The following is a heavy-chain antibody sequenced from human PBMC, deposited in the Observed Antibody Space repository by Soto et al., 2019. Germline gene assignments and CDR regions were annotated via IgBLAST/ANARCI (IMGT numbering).Heavy chain of an antibody. J-gene: IGHJ6*02. CDR3: ARFYYDSSGYLPSPYYYYYGMDV. V-gene: IGHV3-7*01. CDR1: GVPLSSNW. Sequence: GGPLRPPCLASGVPLSSNWRSWVRQAPGKGLEWVADIKQDGSEKYYVDSVKGRFTISGDNAKNSLYLQMNSLRAEDTAVYYCARFYYDSSGYLPSPYYYYYGMDVWGQGTTVTVSS. CDR2: IKQDGSEK. D-gene: IGHD3-22*01.